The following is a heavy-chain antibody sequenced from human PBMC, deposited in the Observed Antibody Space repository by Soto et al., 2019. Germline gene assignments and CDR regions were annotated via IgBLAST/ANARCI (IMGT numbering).Heavy chain of an antibody. Sequence: QVQLQESGPGLVKPSGTLSLTCAVSSGSISSSNWWSWVRQPPGKGLEWIGEIYHSGSTNYHPALKSGVSLSVANSKNQFSLKPRSVTAAYTAVYYCERSRVTTVYYYYYMDVWGKGTTVTVSS. D-gene: IGHD4-4*01. V-gene: IGHV4-4*02. J-gene: IGHJ6*03. CDR2: IYHSGST. CDR3: ERSRVTTVYYYYYMDV. CDR1: SGSISSSNW.